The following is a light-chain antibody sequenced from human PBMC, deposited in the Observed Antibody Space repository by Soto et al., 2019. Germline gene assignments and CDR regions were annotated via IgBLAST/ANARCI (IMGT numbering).Light chain of an antibody. CDR2: KAS. CDR1: ESVSNW. CDR3: QQYVSHSPYT. V-gene: IGKV1-5*03. Sequence: DIQMTQSPSTLSASVGDRVTITCRASESVSNWLAWYQQKPGKAPKLLIYKASSLESGVPSRFSGGGSGTEFTLTISSLQPDDFATYYCQQYVSHSPYTFGQGTKLEIK. J-gene: IGKJ2*01.